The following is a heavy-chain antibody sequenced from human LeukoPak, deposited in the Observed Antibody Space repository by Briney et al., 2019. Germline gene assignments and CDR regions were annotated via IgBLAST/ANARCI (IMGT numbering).Heavy chain of an antibody. CDR2: ISYDGSNK. V-gene: IGHV3-30*04. Sequence: GGSLRLSCAASGFTFSSYAMHWVRQAPGKGLVWGAVISYDGSNKYYADSVKGRVTISRDNSKNTLYLQMNSLRAEDTAVYYCARSDYVWGSSPPLFDYWGQGTLVTVSS. CDR1: GFTFSSYA. CDR3: ARSDYVWGSSPPLFDY. D-gene: IGHD3-16*01. J-gene: IGHJ4*02.